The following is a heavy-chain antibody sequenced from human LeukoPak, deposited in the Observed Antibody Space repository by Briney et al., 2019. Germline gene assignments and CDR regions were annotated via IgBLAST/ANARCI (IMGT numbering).Heavy chain of an antibody. J-gene: IGHJ4*02. V-gene: IGHV3-23*01. CDR3: AGRPTGYSSGYIH. D-gene: IGHD5-18*01. CDR2: ISGSAHKI. CDR1: GITFGNYA. Sequence: GGSLRLSCVASGITFGNYAVSWVRQAPEKGLDWVSVISGSAHKIRYADSVKGRFTISRDNSENIVYLQMNNLRVEDTAVYYCAGRPTGYSSGYIHWGQGTLVTVSS.